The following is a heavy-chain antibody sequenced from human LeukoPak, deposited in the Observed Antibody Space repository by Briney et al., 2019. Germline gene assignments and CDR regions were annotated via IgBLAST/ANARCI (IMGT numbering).Heavy chain of an antibody. CDR2: ISSSSSDI. CDR3: ARESYSSSSPYDAFDI. Sequence: PGGSLRLSCAASGFTFSSYGMHWVRQAPGKGLEWVSSISSSSSDIYYADSVKGRFTISRDNAKNSLYLQMNSLRAEDTAVYYCARESYSSSSPYDAFDIWCQGTMVTVSS. D-gene: IGHD6-6*01. J-gene: IGHJ3*02. V-gene: IGHV3-21*01. CDR1: GFTFSSYG.